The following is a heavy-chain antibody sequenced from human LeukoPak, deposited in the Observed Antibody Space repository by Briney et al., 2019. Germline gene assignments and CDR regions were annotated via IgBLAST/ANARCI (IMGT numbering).Heavy chain of an antibody. J-gene: IGHJ4*02. Sequence: PGRSLRLSCAASGFPFRSYGMHWVRQAPGKGLEWVARLVYDERNDYANSVKDRFTISRDNSKNMLYLQMDNLRVDDTAMYYCARDLSAAYDFWGQGILVTVSS. D-gene: IGHD2-21*01. CDR1: GFPFRSYG. V-gene: IGHV3-33*01. CDR3: ARDLSAAYDF. CDR2: LVYDERN.